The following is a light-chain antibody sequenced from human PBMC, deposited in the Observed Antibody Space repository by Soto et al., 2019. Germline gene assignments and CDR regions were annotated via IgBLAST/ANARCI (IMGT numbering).Light chain of an antibody. Sequence: QSVLTQPASVSGSPGQSITISCTGTSSDVGGYNYVSWYQQHPGKAPKLMIYEGSKRPSGVSNRFSGSKSGNTASLTISGLQAEDEDDYYCCSYAGSSTYVFGTGTKVTVL. CDR3: CSYAGSSTYV. J-gene: IGLJ1*01. CDR1: SSDVGGYNY. CDR2: EGS. V-gene: IGLV2-23*01.